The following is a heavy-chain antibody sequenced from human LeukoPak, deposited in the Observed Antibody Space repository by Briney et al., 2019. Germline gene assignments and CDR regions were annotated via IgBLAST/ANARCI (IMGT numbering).Heavy chain of an antibody. Sequence: TSETLSLTCAVYGGSFSNYCWSWIRQPPGKGLEWIGDIYHTGSTTYNPSLKSRLTISVDTSKNQFSLKLSSVTAADTAVYYCATIGYSYELDYWGQGTLVTVSS. CDR1: GGSFSNYC. CDR3: ATIGYSYELDY. J-gene: IGHJ4*02. CDR2: IYHTGST. V-gene: IGHV4-34*01. D-gene: IGHD5-18*01.